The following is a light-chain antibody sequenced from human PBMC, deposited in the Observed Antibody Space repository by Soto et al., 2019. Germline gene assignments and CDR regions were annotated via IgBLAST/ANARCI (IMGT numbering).Light chain of an antibody. Sequence: DIQMTQSPSSLSASVGDRVTITCRASQGISNYLAWYQQKPGKVPKLMIYAASTLQSGVASRFSGMGSGTDFTLIISSLKPEDVATYYCQKYNSAPWTFGQGTKVDIK. CDR2: AAS. V-gene: IGKV1-27*01. CDR3: QKYNSAPWT. J-gene: IGKJ1*01. CDR1: QGISNY.